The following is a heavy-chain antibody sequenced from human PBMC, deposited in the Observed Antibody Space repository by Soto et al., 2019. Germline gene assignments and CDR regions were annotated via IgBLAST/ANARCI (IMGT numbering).Heavy chain of an antibody. V-gene: IGHV4-30-4*01. CDR3: ARVTYYFDTSGEPRDS. Sequence: QVQLQESGPGLVKPSQTLSLTCTVSGGSVTSGDYYWSWVRQPPGRGLGGVAYIYYRGNTYYNPSLKSRVSMSVDASQNQFSLKLTSVTAADTAVYYCARVTYYFDTSGEPRDSWGQGTLVTVSS. CDR1: GGSVTSGDYY. CDR2: IYYRGNT. D-gene: IGHD3-22*01. J-gene: IGHJ4*02.